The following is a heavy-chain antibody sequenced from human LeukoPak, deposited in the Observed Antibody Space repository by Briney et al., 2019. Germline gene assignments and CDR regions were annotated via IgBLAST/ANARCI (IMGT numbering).Heavy chain of an antibody. CDR3: ARVSPAAYYYGMDV. J-gene: IGHJ6*04. CDR2: IYYSGST. V-gene: IGHV4-31*03. CDR1: GGSISSGGYY. Sequence: SQTLSLTCTVSGGSISSGGYYWSWIRQHPGKGLEWIGYIYYSGSTYYNPSLKSRVTISVDTSKNQFSLKLSSVTAADTAVYYCARVSPAAYYYGMDVWGKGTTVTASS.